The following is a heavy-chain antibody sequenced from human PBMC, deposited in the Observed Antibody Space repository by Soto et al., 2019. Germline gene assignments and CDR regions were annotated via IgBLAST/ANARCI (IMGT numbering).Heavy chain of an antibody. Sequence: QVQLQESGTGLAEPSGTLSLTCNVYDGSINNGDWCSWVRQPPGKGLEWIGEVYHNGNTNYNASLKSRVTVSVDKSMNQFSLRLTSVTPADTAVYYCATRGIVGPIYWGQGTLVTVSS. J-gene: IGHJ4*02. CDR2: VYHNGNT. D-gene: IGHD1-26*01. CDR3: ATRGIVGPIY. CDR1: DGSINNGDW. V-gene: IGHV4-4*02.